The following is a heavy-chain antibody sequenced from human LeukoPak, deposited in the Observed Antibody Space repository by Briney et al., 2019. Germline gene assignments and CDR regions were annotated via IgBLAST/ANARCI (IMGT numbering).Heavy chain of an antibody. CDR1: GGSFSGYY. V-gene: IGHV4-34*01. J-gene: IGHJ4*02. Sequence: PSETLSLTCAVYGGSFSGYYWSWIRQPPGKGLEWIGEINHSGSTNYNPSLKSRVTISVDTSKNQFSLKLSSVTAADTAVYYCARPHSDILTGYYSYWGQGTLVTVSS. CDR2: INHSGST. D-gene: IGHD3-9*01. CDR3: ARPHSDILTGYYSY.